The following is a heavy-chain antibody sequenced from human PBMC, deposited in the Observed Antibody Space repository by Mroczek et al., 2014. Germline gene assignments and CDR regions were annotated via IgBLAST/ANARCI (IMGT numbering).Heavy chain of an antibody. CDR2: ISSSSSYI. CDR1: GFTFSSYS. J-gene: IGHJ4*02. Sequence: VQLVQSGGGLVKPGGSLRLSCAASGFTFSSYSMNWVRQAPGKGLEWVSSISSSSSYIYYADSVKGRFTISRDNAKNSLYLQMNSLRAEDTAVYYCARDPLIVVVPAAPRTGDDYWGQGTLVTVS. D-gene: IGHD2-2*01. CDR3: ARDPLIVVVPAAPRTGDDY. V-gene: IGHV3-21*01.